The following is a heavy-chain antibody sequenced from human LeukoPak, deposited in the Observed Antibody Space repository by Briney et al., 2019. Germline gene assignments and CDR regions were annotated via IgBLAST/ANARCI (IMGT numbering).Heavy chain of an antibody. Sequence: PSETLSLTCTVSGVSISSYYWSWIRQPPGKGLEWIGYIYYSGSTNYNPSLKSRVTISVDTSKNQFSLKLSSVTAADTAVYYCARAPGGSLLDYWGQGTLVTVSS. CDR1: GVSISSYY. J-gene: IGHJ4*02. CDR2: IYYSGST. D-gene: IGHD1-26*01. V-gene: IGHV4-59*01. CDR3: ARAPGGSLLDY.